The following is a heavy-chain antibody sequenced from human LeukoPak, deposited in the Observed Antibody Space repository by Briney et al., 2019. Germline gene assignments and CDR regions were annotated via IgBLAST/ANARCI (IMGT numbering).Heavy chain of an antibody. Sequence: GGSLRLSCAASGFTFSSYAMSWVRQAPEKGLEWVSAISGSGGNTYYADSVKGRFTISRDNSKNTLYLQMNSLRAEDTAVYYCAKGRREQPFDYWGQGTLLTVSS. CDR1: GFTFSSYA. CDR2: ISGSGGNT. CDR3: AKGRREQPFDY. J-gene: IGHJ4*02. V-gene: IGHV3-23*01. D-gene: IGHD1-26*01.